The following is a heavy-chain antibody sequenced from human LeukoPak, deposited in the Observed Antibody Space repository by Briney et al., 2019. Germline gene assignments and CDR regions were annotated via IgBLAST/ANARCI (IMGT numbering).Heavy chain of an antibody. D-gene: IGHD2-8*02. J-gene: IGHJ5*02. CDR1: GGTFSSYA. Sequence: ASVKVSCKASGGTFSSYAISWVRQAPGQGPEWMGWISAYNGNTNHAQKLQGRVTMTTDTSTSTAYMELRSLRSDDTAVYYCARVTILVATGTDWFDPWGQGTLVTVSS. CDR3: ARVTILVATGTDWFDP. V-gene: IGHV1-18*01. CDR2: ISAYNGNT.